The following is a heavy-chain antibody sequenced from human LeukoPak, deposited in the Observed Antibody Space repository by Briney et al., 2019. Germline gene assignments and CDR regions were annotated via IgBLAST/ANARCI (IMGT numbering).Heavy chain of an antibody. Sequence: GGSLRLSCAASGFTFSSYSMNWVRQAPGKGLEWVSSISSSSSYIYYAGSVKGRFTISRDNAKNSLYLQMNSLRAEDTAVYYCARVEYCSSTSCFRYWGQGTLVTVSS. D-gene: IGHD2-2*01. CDR1: GFTFSSYS. CDR2: ISSSSSYI. V-gene: IGHV3-21*01. J-gene: IGHJ4*02. CDR3: ARVEYCSSTSCFRY.